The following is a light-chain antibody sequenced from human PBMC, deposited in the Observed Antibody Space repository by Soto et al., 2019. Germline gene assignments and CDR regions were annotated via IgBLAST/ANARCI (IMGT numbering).Light chain of an antibody. J-gene: IGLJ1*01. CDR3: SSYTSSSTPYV. Sequence: LTQPASVSGSPGQSITISCTGTSSDVGGYNYVSWYQQHPGKAPKIMIYDVSNRPSGVSNRFSGSKSGNTASLTIFGLQAEDEADYYCSSYTSSSTPYVFGTGTKVTVL. CDR2: DVS. V-gene: IGLV2-14*01. CDR1: SSDVGGYNY.